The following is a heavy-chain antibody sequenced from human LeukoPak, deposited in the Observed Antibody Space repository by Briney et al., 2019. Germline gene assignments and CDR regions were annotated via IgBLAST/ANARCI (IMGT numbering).Heavy chain of an antibody. CDR3: ARERVGYDILTGYYTNYFDY. D-gene: IGHD3-9*01. Sequence: GVSLRLSCAASGFTFSSYSMNWVRQAPGKGLEWVSSISSSSSYIYYADSVKGRFTISRDNAKNSLYLQMNSLRAEDTAVYYCARERVGYDILTGYYTNYFDYWGQGTLVTVSS. J-gene: IGHJ4*02. CDR2: ISSSSSYI. V-gene: IGHV3-21*01. CDR1: GFTFSSYS.